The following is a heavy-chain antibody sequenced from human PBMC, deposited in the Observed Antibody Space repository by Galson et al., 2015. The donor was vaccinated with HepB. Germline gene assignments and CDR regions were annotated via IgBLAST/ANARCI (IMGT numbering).Heavy chain of an antibody. V-gene: IGHV2-5*02. Sequence: PALVKPTQTLTLTCTFSGFSLSTSGVAVGWIRQPPGKALEWLGFIYWDGDKRYSPSLKSRLTITKDTSKNQVLLTMTNLDPVDTATYYCAHRLRGGSGLVLDYWGQGTLVTVSS. D-gene: IGHD6-19*01. CDR2: IYWDGDK. CDR1: GFSLSTSGVA. J-gene: IGHJ4*02. CDR3: AHRLRGGSGLVLDY.